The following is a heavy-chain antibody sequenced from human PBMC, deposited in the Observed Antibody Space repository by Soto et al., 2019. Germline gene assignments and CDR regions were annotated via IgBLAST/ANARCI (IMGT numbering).Heavy chain of an antibody. J-gene: IGHJ4*02. CDR3: GRGLYDSSGYYYFDY. CDR2: INPNSGGT. D-gene: IGHD3-22*01. Sequence: ASVKVSCKASGGSFSSYAISWVRQAPGQGLEWMGWINPNSGGTNHAQKFQGWVTMTRDTSISTAYMELSRLRSDDTAVYYCGRGLYDSSGYYYFDYWGQGTLVTVSS. V-gene: IGHV1-2*04. CDR1: GGSFSSYA.